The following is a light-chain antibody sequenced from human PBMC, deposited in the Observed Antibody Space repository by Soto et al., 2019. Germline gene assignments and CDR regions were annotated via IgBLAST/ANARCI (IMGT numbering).Light chain of an antibody. CDR2: GAS. CDR1: QSINSA. CDR3: QHYNKWPPWLT. J-gene: IGKJ4*01. Sequence: EIEMTQSPATQSVSPGERATLSCRASQSINSALAWYQQKPGQSPRLLIHGASTRATGIPTRFSGSGSGTEFTLTISSLQSEDLAVYYCQHYNKWPPWLTFGGGTKLEIK. V-gene: IGKV3-15*01.